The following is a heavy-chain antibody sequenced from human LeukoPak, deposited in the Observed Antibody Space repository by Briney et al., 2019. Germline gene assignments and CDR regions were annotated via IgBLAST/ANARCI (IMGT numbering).Heavy chain of an antibody. D-gene: IGHD3-3*01. CDR3: ARETYYDFWSLDSYYYYYMDV. J-gene: IGHJ6*03. CDR2: INHSGST. Sequence: SETLSFTCAVYGGSFSGYYWSWIRQPPGKGLEWIGEINHSGSTNYNPSLKSRVTISVDTSKNQFSLKLSSVTAADTAVYYCARETYYDFWSLDSYYYYYMDVWGKGTTVTVSS. CDR1: GGSFSGYY. V-gene: IGHV4-34*01.